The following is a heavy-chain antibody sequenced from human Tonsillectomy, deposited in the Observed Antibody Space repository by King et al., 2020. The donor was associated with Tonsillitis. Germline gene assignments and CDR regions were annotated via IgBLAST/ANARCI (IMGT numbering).Heavy chain of an antibody. J-gene: IGHJ4*02. V-gene: IGHV3-30*18. CDR2: ISYDGSNK. D-gene: IGHD5-18*01. CDR1: GFTFSTYG. CDR3: AKVWRIQLWRYFDY. Sequence: QLVQSGGGVVQPGRSLRLSCAASGFTFSTYGMHWVRQAPGKGLEWVAVISYDGSNKYYADSVKGRFTISRDNSKNTLYLQMNSLRAEDTAVYYCAKVWRIQLWRYFDYWGQGTLVTVSS.